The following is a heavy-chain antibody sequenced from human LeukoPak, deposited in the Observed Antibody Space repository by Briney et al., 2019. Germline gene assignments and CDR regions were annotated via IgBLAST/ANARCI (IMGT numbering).Heavy chain of an antibody. CDR3: ARDESTRSSGYGPYYYYYMDV. D-gene: IGHD3-22*01. J-gene: IGHJ6*03. Sequence: ASVKVSCKASGYTFTSYGISWVRQAPGPGLEWMGWIRAYNGNTNYAQKLQGRVTMTTDTSTSTAYMELRSLRSDDTAVYYCARDESTRSSGYGPYYYYYMDVWGKGTTVTVSS. V-gene: IGHV1-18*01. CDR1: GYTFTSYG. CDR2: IRAYNGNT.